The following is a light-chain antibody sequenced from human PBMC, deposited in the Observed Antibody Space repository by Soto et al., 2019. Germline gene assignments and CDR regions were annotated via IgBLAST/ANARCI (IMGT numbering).Light chain of an antibody. V-gene: IGLV2-14*03. Sequence: QSALTQPASVSGSPGQSITISCTGTSSDVGAYNFVSWYQQHPGKATKLMIYDVTNRPAGVSSRFSGTTSGNTASLATSGLQAEDEADYYCSSYTTSNTLVFGGGTQLTVL. CDR2: DVT. CDR1: SSDVGAYNF. J-gene: IGLJ2*01. CDR3: SSYTTSNTLV.